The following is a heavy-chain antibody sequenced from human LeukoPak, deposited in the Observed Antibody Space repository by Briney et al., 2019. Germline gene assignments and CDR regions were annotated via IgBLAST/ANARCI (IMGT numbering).Heavy chain of an antibody. D-gene: IGHD6-6*01. Sequence: PSETLSLTCTVSGGSISTYYWNWIRQPPGKGLEWIGYIYYSGSTNYNPSLKSRVTISVDTSKNQFSLKLSSATAADTAVYYCARVRSIAALSDYWGQGTLVTVSS. CDR1: GGSISTYY. CDR3: ARVRSIAALSDY. J-gene: IGHJ4*02. V-gene: IGHV4-59*01. CDR2: IYYSGST.